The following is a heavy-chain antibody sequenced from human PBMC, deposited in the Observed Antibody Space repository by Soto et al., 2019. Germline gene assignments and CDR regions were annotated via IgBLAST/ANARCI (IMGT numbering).Heavy chain of an antibody. J-gene: IGHJ5*02. CDR3: ARGRSGITMIVVVIPPSGRGWFDP. V-gene: IGHV4-34*01. CDR1: GGSFNGYY. CDR2: INHSGST. D-gene: IGHD3-22*01. Sequence: SETLSLTCAVYGGSFNGYYWSWISQPPGKGLEWIGEINHSGSTNYNPSLKSRVTISVDTSKNQFTLKLSSVTAADTAVYYCARGRSGITMIVVVIPPSGRGWFDPWGQGTQVTVS.